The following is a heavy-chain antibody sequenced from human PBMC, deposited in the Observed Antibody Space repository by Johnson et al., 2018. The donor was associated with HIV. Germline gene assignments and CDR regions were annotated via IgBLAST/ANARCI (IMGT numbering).Heavy chain of an antibody. V-gene: IGHV3-7*02. CDR3: AKTEDAFDI. CDR2: IKDDGSEK. CDR1: GFTFSSFW. J-gene: IGHJ3*02. Sequence: VQLVESGGGLVQPGGSLRLSCAASGFTFSSFWMTWVHQAPGKGLEWVANIKDDGSEKSYVDSVKGRFTISRDNSKNTLYLQMNSLRAEDTAVYYCAKTEDAFDIWGQGTMVTVSS.